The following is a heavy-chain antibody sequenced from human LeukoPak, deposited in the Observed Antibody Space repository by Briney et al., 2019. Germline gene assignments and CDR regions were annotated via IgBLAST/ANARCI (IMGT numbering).Heavy chain of an antibody. Sequence: GGSLRLSCAASGFTVSSNYMSWVRQAPGKGLEWVSVISGSGGSTYYADSVKGRFTISRDNSKNTLYLQMNSLRAEDTAVYYCAKDLGIAAASDYYYYGMDVWGQGTTVTVSS. CDR3: AKDLGIAAASDYYYYGMDV. CDR2: ISGSGGST. CDR1: GFTVSSNY. D-gene: IGHD6-13*01. V-gene: IGHV3-23*01. J-gene: IGHJ6*02.